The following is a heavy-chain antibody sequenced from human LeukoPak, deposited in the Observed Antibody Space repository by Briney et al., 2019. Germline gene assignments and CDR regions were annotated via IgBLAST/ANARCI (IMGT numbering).Heavy chain of an antibody. CDR1: GYTFTNYY. V-gene: IGHV1-46*01. Sequence: GASVKVSCKASGYTFTNYYIYWVRQAPGQGLEWMGLINPSGGRTDYAQNFQGRVTVTRDTSTSTAYMELSSLRSEDTAVYFCARTRGYSAYDYFDYWGQGTLVTVSS. CDR3: ARTRGYSAYDYFDY. D-gene: IGHD5-12*01. J-gene: IGHJ4*02. CDR2: INPSGGRT.